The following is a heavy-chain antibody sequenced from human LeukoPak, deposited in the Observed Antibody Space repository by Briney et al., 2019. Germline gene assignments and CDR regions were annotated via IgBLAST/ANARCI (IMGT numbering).Heavy chain of an antibody. V-gene: IGHV5-51*01. D-gene: IGHD3-10*01. CDR3: ASFHISGKSYNGLHY. J-gene: IGHJ4*02. CDR1: GCNFTTFW. Sequence: GESLKISCKTSGCNFTTFWIGWVRQMPGKGLEWMGIIYPGDSDTRYSPSFQGQVTISADKSINTVYLHWISLKASDTAMYYCASFHISGKSYNGLHYWGQGTLVTVSS. CDR2: IYPGDSDT.